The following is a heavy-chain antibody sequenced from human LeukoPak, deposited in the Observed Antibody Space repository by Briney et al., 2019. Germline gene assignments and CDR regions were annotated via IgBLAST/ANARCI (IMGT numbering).Heavy chain of an antibody. Sequence: PGGSLRLSCAASGFTFSNYPMSWVRQAPGKGLEWVSGINERVDSVYYADSVTGRFTITRDNSKNTLYLHINSLRAEDTAVYYCASHLRTSDYWGQGTLVTVSS. CDR3: ASHLRTSDY. J-gene: IGHJ4*02. CDR2: INERVDSV. V-gene: IGHV3-23*01. CDR1: GFTFSNYP.